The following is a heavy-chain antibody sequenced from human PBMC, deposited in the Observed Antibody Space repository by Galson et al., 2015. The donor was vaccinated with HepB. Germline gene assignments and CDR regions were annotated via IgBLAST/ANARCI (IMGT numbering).Heavy chain of an antibody. Sequence: SLRLSCAASGFTFSSYSMNWVRQAPGKGLEWVSYISSSSSTIYYADSVKGRFTISRDNAKNSLYLQMNSLRAEDTAVYYCARELVVVPAVTPQKKDYWGQGTLVTVSS. CDR3: ARELVVVPAVTPQKKDY. CDR2: ISSSSSTI. D-gene: IGHD2-2*01. CDR1: GFTFSSYS. V-gene: IGHV3-48*01. J-gene: IGHJ4*02.